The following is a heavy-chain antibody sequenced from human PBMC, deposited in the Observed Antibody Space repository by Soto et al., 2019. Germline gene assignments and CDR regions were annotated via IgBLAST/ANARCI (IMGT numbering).Heavy chain of an antibody. J-gene: IGHJ4*02. CDR1: GFTFSSYG. CDR3: APLGSSWTKDGALFDY. CDR2: ISSSSSYI. V-gene: IGHV3-21*01. Sequence: PGGSLRLSCAASGFTFSSYGINWSRQAPGKGLEWVSSISSSSSYIYYADSVKGRFTISRDNAKNSLYLQMNSLRAEDTAVYYCAPLGSSWTKDGALFDYWGQGTLVTVSS. D-gene: IGHD6-13*01.